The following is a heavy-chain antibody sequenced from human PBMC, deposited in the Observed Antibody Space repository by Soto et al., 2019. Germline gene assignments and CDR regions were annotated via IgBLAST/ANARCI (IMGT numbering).Heavy chain of an antibody. V-gene: IGHV1-3*01. Sequence: ASVKVSCKASGYTFTSYAMHWVRQAPGQRLEWMGWINAGNGNTKYSQKFQGRVTITRDTSASTAYMELSSLRSEDTAVYYCARDYIDYGDKKFYYYGMDVWGQGTTVTVSS. J-gene: IGHJ6*02. D-gene: IGHD4-17*01. CDR1: GYTFTSYA. CDR3: ARDYIDYGDKKFYYYGMDV. CDR2: INAGNGNT.